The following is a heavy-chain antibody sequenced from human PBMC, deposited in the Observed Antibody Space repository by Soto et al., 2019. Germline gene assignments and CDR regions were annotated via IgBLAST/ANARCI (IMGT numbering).Heavy chain of an antibody. CDR3: ARDARDYYYYYGMDV. V-gene: IGHV4-59*01. Sequence: ESLKISCKGSGYSFTSYWIGWVRQMPGKGLEWIGYIYYSGSTNYNPSLKSRVTISVDTSKNQFSLKLSSVTAADTAVYYCARDARDYYYYYGMDVWGQGTTVTVSS. CDR1: GYSFTSYW. J-gene: IGHJ6*02. CDR2: IYYSGST.